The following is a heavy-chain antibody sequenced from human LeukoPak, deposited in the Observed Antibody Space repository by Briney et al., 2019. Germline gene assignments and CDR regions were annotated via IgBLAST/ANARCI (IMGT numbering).Heavy chain of an antibody. Sequence: SETLSLTCTVSDDFIRRESWTWIRQPPGKGLEYIGYISYSGTTDYKPSLESRVTISRGPSKNQFSLSLTSVTAADTAVYYCARVRPALLWFGELLPSPYFDYWGQGTLVTVSS. V-gene: IGHV4-59*01. D-gene: IGHD3-10*01. CDR1: DDFIRRES. CDR2: ISYSGTT. J-gene: IGHJ4*02. CDR3: ARVRPALLWFGELLPSPYFDY.